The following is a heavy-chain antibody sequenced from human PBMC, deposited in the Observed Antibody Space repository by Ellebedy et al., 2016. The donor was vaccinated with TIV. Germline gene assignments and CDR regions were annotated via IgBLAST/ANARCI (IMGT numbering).Heavy chain of an antibody. CDR2: MNPNSGRT. Sequence: AASVKVSCKASGYTFTNYDINWVRQATGQGLEWMGWMNPNSGRTGYAQKFQGRVTMTRNPSITTAYMELSSLRSEDTAMYYCARGGFYYGSASYYPFDFWGQGTLITVSS. D-gene: IGHD3-10*01. J-gene: IGHJ4*02. CDR3: ARGGFYYGSASYYPFDF. CDR1: GYTFTNYD. V-gene: IGHV1-8*01.